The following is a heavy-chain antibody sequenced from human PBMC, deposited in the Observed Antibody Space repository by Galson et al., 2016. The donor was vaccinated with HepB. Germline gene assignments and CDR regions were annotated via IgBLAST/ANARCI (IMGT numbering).Heavy chain of an antibody. J-gene: IGHJ4*02. V-gene: IGHV4-4*02. CDR1: GDSINSYNW. CDR2: IYHNGTT. Sequence: LSLTCAVSGDSINSYNWWSWVRQSPGKGLEWIGEIYHNGTTNYNPSLKGRVTISIDESKNQFSLNLNSVTAADTAVYYCARDMPERRFDYWGQGTLVTVSS. D-gene: IGHD1-1*01. CDR3: ARDMPERRFDY.